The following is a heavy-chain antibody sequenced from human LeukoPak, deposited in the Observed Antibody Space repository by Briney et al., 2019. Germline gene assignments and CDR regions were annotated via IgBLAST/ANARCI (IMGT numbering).Heavy chain of an antibody. Sequence: PGGSLRLSCAASTFTFSSDSMNWVRQAPGKGLECVSSISSSSDYIYYADSVKGRFTIFRDNAKNSLYLQMNSLRVEDSAIYYCVRDSGSSWREGLNYWGQGTLVTVSS. V-gene: IGHV3-21*01. CDR2: ISSSSDYI. CDR1: TFTFSSDS. J-gene: IGHJ4*02. D-gene: IGHD6-13*01. CDR3: VRDSGSSWREGLNY.